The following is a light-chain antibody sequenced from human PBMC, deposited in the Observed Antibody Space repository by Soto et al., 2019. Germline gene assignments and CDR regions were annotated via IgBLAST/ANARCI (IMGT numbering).Light chain of an antibody. CDR1: QTISSW. CDR3: QQYNSYLWT. Sequence: DIQLTQSPSTLSGSVGDGVTIXWRASQTISSWLAWYQQKPGKAPKLLIYDASSLESGVPSRFSGSGSGTEFTLTISSLQPDDFATYYCQQYNSYLWTFGQGTKVDIK. V-gene: IGKV1-5*01. CDR2: DAS. J-gene: IGKJ1*01.